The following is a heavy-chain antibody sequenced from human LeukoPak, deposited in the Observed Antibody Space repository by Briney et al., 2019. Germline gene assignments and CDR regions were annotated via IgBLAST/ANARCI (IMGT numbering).Heavy chain of an antibody. Sequence: SETLSLTCTVSGGSISSGDYYWSWIRQPPGKGLEWIGYIYYSGSTYHNPSLKSRVTISVDTSKNQFSLKLSSVTAADTAVYYCATYMTTDQYLDFWGQGTLVTVSS. J-gene: IGHJ4*02. V-gene: IGHV4-30-4*01. CDR3: ATYMTTDQYLDF. CDR1: GGSISSGDYY. CDR2: IYYSGST. D-gene: IGHD4-11*01.